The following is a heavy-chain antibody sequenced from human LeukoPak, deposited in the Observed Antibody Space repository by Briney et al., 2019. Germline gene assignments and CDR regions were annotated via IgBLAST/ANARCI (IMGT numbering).Heavy chain of an antibody. J-gene: IGHJ6*03. V-gene: IGHV3-30*09. CDR3: ARSLATSYYYMDV. Sequence: GGSLRLSCAASGFTFSSYAMHWVRQAPGKGLEWVAVISYDGSNKYYADSVKGRFAISRDNSKNTLYLQMNSLRAEDTAVYYCARSLATSYYYMDVWGKGTTVTVSS. CDR2: ISYDGSNK. CDR1: GFTFSSYA. D-gene: IGHD5-12*01.